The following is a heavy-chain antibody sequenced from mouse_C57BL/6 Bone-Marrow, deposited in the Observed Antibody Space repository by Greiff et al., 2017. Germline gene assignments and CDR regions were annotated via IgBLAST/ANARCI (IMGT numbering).Heavy chain of an antibody. CDR3: ARGAFMTTRPDY. CDR2: IYPGSGST. V-gene: IGHV1-55*01. CDR1: GYTFTSYW. D-gene: IGHD1-1*01. Sequence: VQLQQPGAELVKPGASVKMSCKASGYTFTSYWITWVKQRPGQGLEWIGDIYPGSGSTNNNEKFKSKATLTVDTSSSTAYMQLSSLTSEYSAVYYCARGAFMTTRPDYWGQGTTLTVSS. J-gene: IGHJ2*01.